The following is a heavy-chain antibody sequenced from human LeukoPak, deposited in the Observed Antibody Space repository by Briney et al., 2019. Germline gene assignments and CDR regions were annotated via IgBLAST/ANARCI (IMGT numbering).Heavy chain of an antibody. CDR1: GFTFSTYG. J-gene: IGHJ4*02. Sequence: GGSLRLSCAASGFTFSTYGMHWVRQAPGKGLEWVAVIWYDGSHKYHADSVKGRFTISRDNSKNTLSLQMNSLRAEDTAVYYCAREGLSSGSWYTRALFYWGQGTLVTVSS. CDR2: IWYDGSHK. D-gene: IGHD6-13*01. CDR3: AREGLSSGSWYTRALFY. V-gene: IGHV3-33*01.